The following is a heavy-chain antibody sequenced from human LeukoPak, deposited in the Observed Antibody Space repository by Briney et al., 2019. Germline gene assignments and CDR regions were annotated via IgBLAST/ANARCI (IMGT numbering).Heavy chain of an antibody. CDR2: INHSGST. V-gene: IGHV4-34*01. CDR3: ARWRAAARLYWFDP. D-gene: IGHD6-13*01. CDR1: GGSFSGYY. J-gene: IGHJ5*02. Sequence: SETLSLTCAVSGGSFSGYYSSWIRQPPGKGLEWIGEINHSGSTNYNPSLKSRVTISVDTSKNQFSLKLSSVTAADTAVYYCARWRAAARLYWFDPWGQGTLVTVSS.